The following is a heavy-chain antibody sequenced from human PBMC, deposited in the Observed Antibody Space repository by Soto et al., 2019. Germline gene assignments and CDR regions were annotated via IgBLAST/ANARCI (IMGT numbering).Heavy chain of an antibody. CDR2: IWFDGSKK. D-gene: IGHD2-15*01. V-gene: IGHV3-33*01. CDR1: GFSLESHG. Sequence: QVQLVESGGGVVQPGTDLRLSCEVSGFSLESHGMHWVRQFPGKGLVWVAVIWFDGSKKFYADSVQGRFTISRDNSKKTVLVDMAGLTGDDAALYYCGRGSCNNATCCRVNWLHPWGQGTRVTVST. CDR3: GRGSCNNATCCRVNWLHP. J-gene: IGHJ5*02.